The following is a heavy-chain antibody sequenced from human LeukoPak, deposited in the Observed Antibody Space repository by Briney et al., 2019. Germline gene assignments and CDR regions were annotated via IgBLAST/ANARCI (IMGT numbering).Heavy chain of an antibody. CDR1: GFTVSTNY. Sequence: GGSLRLSCAASGFTVSTNYMGWVRQAPGKGLEWVSYISTTSSSTIYYADSVEGRFTISRDNAENSLYLQMNSLRAEDTAVYYCARDRGSSGYHFDYWGQGTLVTVSS. CDR2: ISTTSSSTI. D-gene: IGHD3-22*01. V-gene: IGHV3-48*01. J-gene: IGHJ4*02. CDR3: ARDRGSSGYHFDY.